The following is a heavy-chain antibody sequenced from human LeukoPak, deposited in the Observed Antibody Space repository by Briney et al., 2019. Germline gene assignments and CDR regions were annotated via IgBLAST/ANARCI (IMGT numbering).Heavy chain of an antibody. CDR2: ISYDGSNK. V-gene: IGHV3-30-3*01. Sequence: GRSLRLSCAASGFTFSSYAMHWARQAPGKGLEWVAVISYDGSNKYYADSVKGRFTISRDNSKNTLYLQMNSLRAEDTAVYYCARDKLPPYYYYGMDVRGQGTTVTVSS. CDR1: GFTFSSYA. CDR3: ARDKLPPYYYYGMDV. D-gene: IGHD1-7*01. J-gene: IGHJ6*02.